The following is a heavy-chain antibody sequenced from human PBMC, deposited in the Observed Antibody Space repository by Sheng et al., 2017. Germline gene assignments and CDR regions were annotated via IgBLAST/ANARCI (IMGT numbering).Heavy chain of an antibody. CDR1: GFTFSSYG. CDR2: ISYDGSNK. J-gene: IGHJ3*02. D-gene: IGHD3-22*01. Sequence: QVQLVESGGGVVQPGRSLRLSCAASGFTFSSYGMHWVRQAPGKGLEWVAVISYDGSNKYYADSVKGRFTISRDNSKNTLYLQMNSLRAEDTAVYYCAKFWWGYYDVRARAYAFDIWGQGTMVTVSS. CDR3: AKFWWGYYDVRARAYAFDI. V-gene: IGHV3-30*18.